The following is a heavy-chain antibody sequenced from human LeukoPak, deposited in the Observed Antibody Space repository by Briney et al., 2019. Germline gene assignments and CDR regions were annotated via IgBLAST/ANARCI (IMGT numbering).Heavy chain of an antibody. Sequence: SETLSLTCAVYGGSFSGYYWSWIRQPPGKGLEWIGEINHSGSTNYNPSLNSRLIVSIDTSKNQFSLQLRSVTAADTAVYYCSRRSGTNYYYYYYGLDVWGQGTTVTVSS. D-gene: IGHD1-1*01. V-gene: IGHV4-34*01. CDR2: INHSGST. CDR3: SRRSGTNYYYYYYGLDV. CDR1: GGSFSGYY. J-gene: IGHJ6*02.